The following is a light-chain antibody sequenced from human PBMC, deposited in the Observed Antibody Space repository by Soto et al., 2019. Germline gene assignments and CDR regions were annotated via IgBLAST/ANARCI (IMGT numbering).Light chain of an antibody. CDR2: DAS. Sequence: DIQMTQSPSTLSASVGDRVTITCRASQSISSWLAWYQQKPGKAPKLLIYDASSLESGVPSRFSGSGSGTEFTLTISSLRPDDFATYYCQQYNSQGTFGQGTKVDIK. V-gene: IGKV1-5*01. CDR3: QQYNSQGT. CDR1: QSISSW. J-gene: IGKJ1*01.